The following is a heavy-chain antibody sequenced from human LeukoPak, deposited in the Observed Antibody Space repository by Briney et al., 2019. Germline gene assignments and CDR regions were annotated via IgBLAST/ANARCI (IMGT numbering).Heavy chain of an antibody. Sequence: PSETLSLTCTVSGATISSDDYFWGWIRQPPGKGLEWIATIYYSGNTYYNPSLSSRVTISADSSKNQFSLRLRSVTAADAAVYFCARTRGRVSETDFDSWGQGTLVTVSS. CDR1: GATISSDDYF. D-gene: IGHD5/OR15-5a*01. CDR2: IYYSGNT. V-gene: IGHV4-39*07. J-gene: IGHJ4*02. CDR3: ARTRGRVSETDFDS.